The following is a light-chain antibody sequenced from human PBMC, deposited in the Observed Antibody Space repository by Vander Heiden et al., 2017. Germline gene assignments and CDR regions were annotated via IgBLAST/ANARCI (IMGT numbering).Light chain of an antibody. CDR2: QDS. V-gene: IGLV3-1*01. CDR1: NLGNKY. Sequence: SYELTQPPSVSVSPGQTASITCPGDNLGNKYACWYQQKPGQSPGRGIYQDSKRPSGIPERFSGSNSGKKATLTISGTQAMDEADDYCQAWNSSQWVCGG. CDR3: QAWNSSQWV. J-gene: IGLJ2*01.